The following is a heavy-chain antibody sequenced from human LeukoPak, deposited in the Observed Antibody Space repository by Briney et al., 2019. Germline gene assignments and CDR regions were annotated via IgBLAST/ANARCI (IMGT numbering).Heavy chain of an antibody. Sequence: SETLSLTRAVYGGSFSGYYWSWIRQPPGKGLEWIGEINHSGSTNYNPSLKSRVTISVDTSKNQFSLKLSSVTAADTAVYYCASPFRGAGGGESDYWGQGTLVTVSS. CDR2: INHSGST. V-gene: IGHV4-34*01. CDR1: GGSFSGYY. D-gene: IGHD3-10*01. CDR3: ASPFRGAGGGESDY. J-gene: IGHJ4*02.